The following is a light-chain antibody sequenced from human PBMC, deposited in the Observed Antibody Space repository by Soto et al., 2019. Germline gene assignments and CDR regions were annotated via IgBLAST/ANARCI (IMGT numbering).Light chain of an antibody. V-gene: IGKV3-20*01. CDR1: QRVSSSY. J-gene: IGKJ1*01. CDR2: GAS. Sequence: EIALTQSPGTLSLSPGERATLTCRASQRVSSSYLAWYQQKPGQAPRLLIYGASSRATGIPDRFSGSGSGTDFTLTISRLEPEDFAVYYCQQYGSSPGTFGQGTKVDIK. CDR3: QQYGSSPGT.